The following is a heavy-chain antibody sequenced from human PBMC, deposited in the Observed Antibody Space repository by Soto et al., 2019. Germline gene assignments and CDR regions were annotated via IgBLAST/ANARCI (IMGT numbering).Heavy chain of an antibody. CDR2: INHSGST. J-gene: IGHJ6*02. CDR3: ARRNGWFGELPENYYYYGMDV. D-gene: IGHD3-10*01. V-gene: IGHV4-34*01. CDR1: GGSFSGYY. Sequence: SETLSLTCAVYGGSFSGYYWSWIRQPPGKGLEWIGEINHSGSTNYNPSLKSRVTISVDTSKNQFSLKLSSVTAADTAVYYCARRNGWFGELPENYYYYGMDVWGQGTTVTVPS.